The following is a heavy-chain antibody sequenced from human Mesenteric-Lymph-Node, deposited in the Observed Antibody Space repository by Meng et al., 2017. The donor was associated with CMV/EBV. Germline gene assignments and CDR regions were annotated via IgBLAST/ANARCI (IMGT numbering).Heavy chain of an antibody. D-gene: IGHD1-1*01. CDR2: IYSSGYS. Sequence: SETLSLTCTVSGGSVSSGTYYWSWIRQPPGKGLEWIGCIYSSGYSNYNPSLESRVTISVDTSKRQFSLRLYSVTAADTAVYYCAKFSATGAYYYGMDVWGQGTTVTVSS. CDR3: AKFSATGAYYYGMDV. J-gene: IGHJ6*02. V-gene: IGHV4-61*01. CDR1: GGSVSSGTYY.